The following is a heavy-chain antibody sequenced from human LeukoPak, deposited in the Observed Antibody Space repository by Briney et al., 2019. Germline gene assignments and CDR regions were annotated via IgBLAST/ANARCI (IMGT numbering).Heavy chain of an antibody. J-gene: IGHJ3*02. V-gene: IGHV3-23*01. Sequence: GGSLRLSCAASGFTFSSYAMSWVRQAPGKGLEWVSAISGSGGSTYYADSVKGRFTISRDNSKNTLYLQMNSLRAEDTAVYYCAKDTKPGYYYDSSGLHAFDIWGQGTMVTVSS. CDR2: ISGSGGST. CDR3: AKDTKPGYYYDSSGLHAFDI. D-gene: IGHD3-22*01. CDR1: GFTFSSYA.